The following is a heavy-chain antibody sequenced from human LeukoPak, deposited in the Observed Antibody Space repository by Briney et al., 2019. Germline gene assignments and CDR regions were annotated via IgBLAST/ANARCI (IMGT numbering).Heavy chain of an antibody. CDR2: INHSGST. Sequence: SETLSLTCAVYGGSFSGYYWSWIRQPPGKGLEWIGEINHSGSTNYNPSLKSRVTISVDTSKNQFSLKLSSVTAADTAVYYCARHNDYDYVWGARISRNWFDPWGQGTLVTVSS. CDR3: ARHNDYDYVWGARISRNWFDP. J-gene: IGHJ5*02. CDR1: GGSFSGYY. D-gene: IGHD3-16*01. V-gene: IGHV4-34*01.